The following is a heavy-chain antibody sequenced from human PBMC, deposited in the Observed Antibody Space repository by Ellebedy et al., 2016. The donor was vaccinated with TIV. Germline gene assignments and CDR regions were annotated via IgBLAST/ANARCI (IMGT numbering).Heavy chain of an antibody. Sequence: GESLKISCAASGFPFSDYYMSWIRQAPGKGLEWISYIRSSVTTVYYADSVKGRFTISRDNAKNSLYLQMNSLRVEDTAMYYCARVRQGSGGYNFWGQGTLVTVSS. V-gene: IGHV3-11*01. J-gene: IGHJ4*02. CDR2: IRSSVTTV. CDR3: ARVRQGSGGYNF. D-gene: IGHD5-12*01. CDR1: GFPFSDYY.